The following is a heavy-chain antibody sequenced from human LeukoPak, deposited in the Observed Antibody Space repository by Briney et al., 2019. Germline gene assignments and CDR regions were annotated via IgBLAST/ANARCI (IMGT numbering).Heavy chain of an antibody. V-gene: IGHV4-4*07. CDR3: ARDLGLWFGESYGMDV. CDR2: IYTSGST. J-gene: IGHJ6*02. D-gene: IGHD3-10*01. Sequence: SETLSLTCTVSGGSISSYYWSWIRQPAGKGLEWIGRIYTSGSTNYNPSLKSRVTMSVDTSKNQFSLKLSSVTAADTAVYYCARDLGLWFGESYGMDVWGQGTTVTVSS. CDR1: GGSISSYY.